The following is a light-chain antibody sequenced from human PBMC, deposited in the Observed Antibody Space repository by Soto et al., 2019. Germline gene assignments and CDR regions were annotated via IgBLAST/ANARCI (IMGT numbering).Light chain of an antibody. CDR2: EAY. CDR1: QNITTW. Sequence: DIQMTQSPSTLSASVGDRVIITCRASQNITTWLAWYQQKPGKAPKLLIYEAYSLESGVYSRFSGSGSGTDFTLVISSLQPDDSTTYYCKQYNSYPLTFGGGTKVDIK. V-gene: IGKV1-5*03. J-gene: IGKJ4*01. CDR3: KQYNSYPLT.